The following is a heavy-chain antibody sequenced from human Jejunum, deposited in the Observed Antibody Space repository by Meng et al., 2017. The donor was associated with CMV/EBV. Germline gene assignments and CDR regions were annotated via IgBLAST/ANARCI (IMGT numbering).Heavy chain of an antibody. D-gene: IGHD1-26*01. J-gene: IGHJ4*02. CDR1: SYTFTNYG. V-gene: IGHV1-18*01. CDR3: ARVEVGITSGDY. CDR2: INAYNGDT. Sequence: QLWQSGGEVKKPGASVKASCTASSYTFTNYGITWVRQAPGQGLEWMGWINAYNGDTNYAQTLQGRVTMTTDTSTSTAYMELRSLRSDDTAVYYCARVEVGITSGDYWGQGTLVTVSS.